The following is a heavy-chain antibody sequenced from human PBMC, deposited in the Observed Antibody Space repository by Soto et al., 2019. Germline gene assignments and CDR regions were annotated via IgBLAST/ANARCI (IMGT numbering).Heavy chain of an antibody. CDR2: IKSIPDGGTT. J-gene: IGHJ4*01. CDR3: VHRAWDSGTYFVH. D-gene: IGHD1-26*01. Sequence: EVQVVESGGGFVKPGGSLRLSCAVSGFSFINAWVTWVRQAPGKGLEWVGRIKSIPDGGTTDYAAPVKGRFTISRDDSKKTLYLQMDSLKSEDTAGYYCVHRAWDSGTYFVHWGHGILVTVPS. CDR1: GFSFINAW. V-gene: IGHV3-15*07.